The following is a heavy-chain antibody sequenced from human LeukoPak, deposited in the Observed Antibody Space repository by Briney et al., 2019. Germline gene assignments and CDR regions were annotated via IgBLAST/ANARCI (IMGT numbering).Heavy chain of an antibody. D-gene: IGHD6-13*01. CDR3: ALTVYSSSWYPSDAFDI. CDR1: GGSISSYY. CDR2: IYYSGST. V-gene: IGHV4-59*01. J-gene: IGHJ3*02. Sequence: PSETLSLTCTVSGGSISSYYWSWIRQPPGKGLEWIGYIYYSGSTNYNPSLKSRVTISVDTSKNQFSLKLSSVTAADTPVYYCALTVYSSSWYPSDAFDIWGQGTMVTVSS.